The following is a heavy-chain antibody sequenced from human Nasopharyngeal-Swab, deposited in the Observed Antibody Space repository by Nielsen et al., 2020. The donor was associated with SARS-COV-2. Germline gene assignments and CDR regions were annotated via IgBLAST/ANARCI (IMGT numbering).Heavy chain of an antibody. Sequence: VREAPGKGLEWVSSISSSSSYIYYADSVKGRFTISRDNAKNSLYLQMNSLRAEDTAVYYCARDTRGPFDYWGQGTLVTVSS. V-gene: IGHV3-21*01. J-gene: IGHJ4*02. CDR3: ARDTRGPFDY. D-gene: IGHD1-1*01. CDR2: ISSSSSYI.